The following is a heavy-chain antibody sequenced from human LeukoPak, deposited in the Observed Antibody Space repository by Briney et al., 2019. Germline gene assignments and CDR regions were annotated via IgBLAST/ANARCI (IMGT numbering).Heavy chain of an antibody. D-gene: IGHD3-16*02. CDR2: MNPNSGNT. J-gene: IGHJ5*02. Sequence: GASVKVSCKASGYTFTSYDINWVRQATGQGLEWMGRMNPNSGNTGYAQKFQGRVTMTRNTSISTAYMELSSLRSEDTAVYYCAKGDYVWGSYRSEYNWFDPWGQGTLVTVSS. CDR1: GYTFTSYD. CDR3: AKGDYVWGSYRSEYNWFDP. V-gene: IGHV1-8*01.